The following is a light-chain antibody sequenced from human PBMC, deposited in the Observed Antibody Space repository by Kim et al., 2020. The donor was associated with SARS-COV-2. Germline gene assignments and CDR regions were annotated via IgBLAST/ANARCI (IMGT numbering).Light chain of an antibody. CDR2: GAS. V-gene: IGKV3-15*01. J-gene: IGKJ1*01. CDR3: QQYNNWWT. CDR1: QSVSSN. Sequence: IVMTQSPATLSVSPGERATLSCRASQSVSSNLSWYQQKPGQAPRLLVYGASTRATGIPARFSGSGSGTEFTLTISSLQSEDFAVYYCQQYNNWWTFGQGTKVYIK.